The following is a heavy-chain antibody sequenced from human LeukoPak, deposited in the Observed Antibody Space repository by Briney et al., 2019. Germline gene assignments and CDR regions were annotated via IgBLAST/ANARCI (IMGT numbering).Heavy chain of an antibody. Sequence: GGSLRLSCAASGFTFSNAWMSWVRQAPGKGLEWVGRIKSKTDGGTTDYAAPVKGRFTISRDDSKNTLYLQMNSLKTEDTAVYYRTTPSTVGATTPFDYWGQGTLVTVSS. CDR1: GFTFSNAW. CDR2: IKSKTDGGTT. D-gene: IGHD1-26*01. J-gene: IGHJ4*02. CDR3: TTPSTVGATTPFDY. V-gene: IGHV3-15*01.